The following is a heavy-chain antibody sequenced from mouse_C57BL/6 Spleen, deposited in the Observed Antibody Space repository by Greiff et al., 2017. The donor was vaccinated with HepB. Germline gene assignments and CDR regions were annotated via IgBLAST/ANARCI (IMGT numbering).Heavy chain of an antibody. J-gene: IGHJ4*01. CDR3: ASPLLLRSDAMDY. CDR1: GYSITSGYY. D-gene: IGHD1-1*01. V-gene: IGHV3-6*01. CDR2: ISYDGSN. Sequence: ESGPGLVKPSQSLSLTCSVTGYSITSGYYWNWIRQFPGNKLEWMGYISYDGSNNYNPSLKNRISITRDTSKNQFFLKLNSVTTEDTATYYCASPLLLRSDAMDYWGQGTSVTVSS.